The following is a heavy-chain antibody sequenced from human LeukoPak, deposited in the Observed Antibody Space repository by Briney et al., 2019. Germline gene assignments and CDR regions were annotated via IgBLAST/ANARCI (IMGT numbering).Heavy chain of an antibody. D-gene: IGHD3-16*01. CDR2: ISSRSNYI. Sequence: GGSLRLSCAASGFTFSSYTMNWVRQAPGKGLEWVSSISSRSNYIYYADSVKGRFTISRDNAKNSLYLQVNSLRAEDTAVYYCARVRWGGLYYFDYWGQGTLVTVSS. J-gene: IGHJ4*02. CDR3: ARVRWGGLYYFDY. CDR1: GFTFSSYT. V-gene: IGHV3-21*01.